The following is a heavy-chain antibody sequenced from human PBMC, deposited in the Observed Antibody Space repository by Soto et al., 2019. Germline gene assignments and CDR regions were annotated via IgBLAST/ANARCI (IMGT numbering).Heavy chain of an antibody. J-gene: IGHJ5*02. D-gene: IGHD6-19*01. Sequence: SETLSLTCFVSGYSITAGGYYWSWIRQHPGRGLEWIGSFYSSGSIIYNPSLRSRVSISGDTSSNQFSMSLTSVTAADTARYYCARMYSSGSGWFHPWGQGTLVTVSS. CDR1: GYSITAGGYY. CDR3: ARMYSSGSGWFHP. V-gene: IGHV4-31*03. CDR2: FYSSGSI.